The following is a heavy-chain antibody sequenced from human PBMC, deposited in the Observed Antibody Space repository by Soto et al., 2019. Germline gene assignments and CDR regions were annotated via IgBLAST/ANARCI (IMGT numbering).Heavy chain of an antibody. CDR2: INPITGGT. CDR1: GYTFTSYY. CDR3: ARKYYDSSDRDYLDY. J-gene: IGHJ4*02. Sequence: EASVKVSCKASGYTFTSYYIHWVRQAPGQGLEWMGWINPITGGTNYAPKFQGRVTMTRDTSITTAYMELSRLRSDDTAVYYCARKYYDSSDRDYLDYWGQGTPVTVSS. D-gene: IGHD3-22*01. V-gene: IGHV1-2*02.